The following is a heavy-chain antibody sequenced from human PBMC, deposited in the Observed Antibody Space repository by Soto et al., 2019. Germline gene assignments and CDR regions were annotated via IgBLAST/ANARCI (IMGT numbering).Heavy chain of an antibody. D-gene: IGHD3-3*01. V-gene: IGHV3-11*06. J-gene: IGHJ4*02. CDR2: ISSSSSYT. CDR1: GFTFSDYY. Sequence: GESLKISCAASGFTFSDYYMSWIRQAPGKGLEWVSYISSSSSYTNYADSVKGRFTISRDNAKNSLYLQMNSLRAEDTAVYYCARVGALEWLLFKGDYFDYWGQGTLVTVSS. CDR3: ARVGALEWLLFKGDYFDY.